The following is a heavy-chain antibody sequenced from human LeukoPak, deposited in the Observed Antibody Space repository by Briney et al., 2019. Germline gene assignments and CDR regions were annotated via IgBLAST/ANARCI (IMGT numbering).Heavy chain of an antibody. Sequence: GGSLRLSCVASGFTFSNFAMNWVRQAPGKRLEWVSSIIGRGVDTYHADSVQGRFTISRDNSKNTLYLQMNGLRVEDTAVYYCAKAPLSGCSGARCYYLDTWGQGALITVSS. J-gene: IGHJ5*02. CDR1: GFTFSNFA. V-gene: IGHV3-23*01. CDR3: AKAPLSGCSGARCYYLDT. CDR2: IIGRGVDT. D-gene: IGHD2-15*01.